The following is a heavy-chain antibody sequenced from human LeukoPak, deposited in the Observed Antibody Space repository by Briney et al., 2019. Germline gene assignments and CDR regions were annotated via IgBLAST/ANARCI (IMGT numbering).Heavy chain of an antibody. J-gene: IGHJ4*02. CDR2: INAGNGNT. CDR3: ARGHYSSGWYFDY. Sequence: ASVTVSCKASGYTFTSYAMHWVRQAPGQRLEWMGWINAGNGNTKYSQEFQGRVTITRDTSASTAYMELSSLRSEDMAVYYCARGHYSSGWYFDYWGQGTLVPVSS. V-gene: IGHV1-3*03. CDR1: GYTFTSYA. D-gene: IGHD6-19*01.